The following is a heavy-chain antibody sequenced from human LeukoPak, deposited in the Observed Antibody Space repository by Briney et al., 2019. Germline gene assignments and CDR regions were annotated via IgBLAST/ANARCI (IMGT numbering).Heavy chain of an antibody. Sequence: SETLSLTCTVSGGSISSHYWSWIRQPPGKGLEWTGYIYYSGSTNYNPSLKSRVTISVDTSKNQFSLKLSSVTAADTAVYYCARSFWSGYYYFDYWGQGTLVTVSS. V-gene: IGHV4-59*11. D-gene: IGHD3-3*01. CDR2: IYYSGST. CDR1: GGSISSHY. CDR3: ARSFWSGYYYFDY. J-gene: IGHJ4*02.